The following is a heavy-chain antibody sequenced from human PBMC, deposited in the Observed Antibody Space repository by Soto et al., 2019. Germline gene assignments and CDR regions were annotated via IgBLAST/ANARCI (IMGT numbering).Heavy chain of an antibody. V-gene: IGHV1-69*13. D-gene: IGHD3-3*01. Sequence: GASVKVSCKASGGTFSSYAISWVRQAPGQGLEWMGGIIPIFGTANYAQKFQGRVTITADESTSTAYMELSSLRSEDTAVYYCARRDFWSGPGYYYYGMDVWGQGTTVTVSS. J-gene: IGHJ6*02. CDR1: GGTFSSYA. CDR3: ARRDFWSGPGYYYYGMDV. CDR2: IIPIFGTA.